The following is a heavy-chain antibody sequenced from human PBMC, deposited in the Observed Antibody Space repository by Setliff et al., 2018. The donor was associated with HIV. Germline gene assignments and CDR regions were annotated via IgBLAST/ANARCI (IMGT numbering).Heavy chain of an antibody. D-gene: IGHD3-22*01. CDR2: VYSGGST. Sequence: GGSLRLSCAASGFTVENYYMSWVRQAPGKGLEWVSVVYSGGSTYYADSVKGRFTISRDIPRNSLYLQMNNLRAEDTAVYYCARVVGAYYDSSGYYYSYYFDYWGQGTLVTVSS. CDR3: ARVVGAYYDSSGYYYSYYFDY. J-gene: IGHJ4*02. CDR1: GFTVENYY. V-gene: IGHV3-53*01.